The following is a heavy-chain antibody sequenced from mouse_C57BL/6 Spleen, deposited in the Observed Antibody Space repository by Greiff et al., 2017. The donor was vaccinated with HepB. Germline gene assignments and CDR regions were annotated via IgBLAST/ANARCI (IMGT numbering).Heavy chain of an antibody. CDR3: TRWDWGSSSFDY. Sequence: VKLMESGAELVRPGASVTLSCKASGYTFTDYEMHWVKQTPVHGLEWIGAIDPETGGTAYNQKFKGKAILTADKSSSTAYMELRSLTSEDSAVYYCTRWDWGSSSFDYWGQGTTLTVSS. CDR2: IDPETGGT. J-gene: IGHJ2*01. V-gene: IGHV1-15*01. D-gene: IGHD1-1*01. CDR1: GYTFTDYE.